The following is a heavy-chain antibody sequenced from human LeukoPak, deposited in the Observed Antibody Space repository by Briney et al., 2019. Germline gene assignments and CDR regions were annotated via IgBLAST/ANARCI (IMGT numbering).Heavy chain of an antibody. CDR2: ISSSGSTI. Sequence: GSLRLSCAASGFTFSDYYMTWIRQAPGKGLEWVSYISSSGSTIYYADSVKGRFTISRDNAKNSLYLQMNSLRADDTAVYYCARRVFWSGYLNWFDPWGQGTLVTVSS. V-gene: IGHV3-11*01. CDR1: GFTFSDYY. D-gene: IGHD3-3*01. J-gene: IGHJ5*02. CDR3: ARRVFWSGYLNWFDP.